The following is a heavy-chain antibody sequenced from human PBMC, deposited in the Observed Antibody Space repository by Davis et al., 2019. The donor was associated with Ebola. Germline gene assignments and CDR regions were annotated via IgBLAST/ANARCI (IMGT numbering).Heavy chain of an antibody. Sequence: SVKVSCKTSRGSFSSHPISLVRQAPRQGLEWMGGIIPIFDTPHYAQKFQDRITITADASTSTAYMELSSLRSEDTATYFCARDFDGGNYYFDYWGPGTPVTVSS. D-gene: IGHD3-9*01. CDR2: IIPIFDTP. CDR1: RGSFSSHP. J-gene: IGHJ4*02. V-gene: IGHV1-69*13. CDR3: ARDFDGGNYYFDY.